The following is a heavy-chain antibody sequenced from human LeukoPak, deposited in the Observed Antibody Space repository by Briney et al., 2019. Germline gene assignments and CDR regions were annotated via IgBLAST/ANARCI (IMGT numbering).Heavy chain of an antibody. CDR2: IYYSGST. Sequence: PSETLSLTCTVSGGSISSYYWSWIRQPPGKGLEWIGYIYYSGSTNYNPSLKSRVTISVDTSKNQFSLKLSSATAADTAVYYCARERDQEGVTNTHYFDYWGQGTLVTVSS. CDR3: ARERDQEGVTNTHYFDY. V-gene: IGHV4-59*01. J-gene: IGHJ4*02. CDR1: GGSISSYY. D-gene: IGHD5-18*01.